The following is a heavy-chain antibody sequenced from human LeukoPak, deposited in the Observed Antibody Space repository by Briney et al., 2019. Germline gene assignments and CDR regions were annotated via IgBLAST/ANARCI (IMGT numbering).Heavy chain of an antibody. CDR2: IYPGDSDT. CDR1: GYSFTSYW. CDR3: ARLYYYDSSGYYYGGYFDY. D-gene: IGHD3-22*01. V-gene: IGHV5-51*01. J-gene: IGHJ4*02. Sequence: GESLKISCKGSGYSFTSYWIGWVRQMPGKGLEWRGIIYPGDSDTRYSPSFQGQVTMSADKSISTAYLQWSSLKASDTAMYYCARLYYYDSSGYYYGGYFDYWGQGTLVTVSS.